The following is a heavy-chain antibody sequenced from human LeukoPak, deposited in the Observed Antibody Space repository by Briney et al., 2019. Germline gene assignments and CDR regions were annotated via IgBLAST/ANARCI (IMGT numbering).Heavy chain of an antibody. J-gene: IGHJ3*02. D-gene: IGHD6-25*01. V-gene: IGHV1-8*01. CDR2: MNPNSGNT. Sequence: GASMKVSCKAAVKTVSKYDIHWVPQATGQGLEWMGWMNPNSGNTGYAQKFQARVTMTTNTSISTAYPELSSRSRANTAVYYCSSPAASDAFDIWGQGTMVTVSS. CDR1: VKTVSKYD. CDR3: SSPAASDAFDI.